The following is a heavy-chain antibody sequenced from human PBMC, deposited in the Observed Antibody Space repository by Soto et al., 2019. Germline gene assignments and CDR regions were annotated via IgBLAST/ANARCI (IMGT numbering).Heavy chain of an antibody. D-gene: IGHD3-9*01. Sequence: GGSLRLSCKASGFIFGDYAMSWFRQAPGKGLEWVGFIRRKAYGGTTEDAASVKGRFTISRDNAKNSLYLQMNSLRAEDTAVYYCARASFDWLLGRSYGMDVWGQGTTVTVSS. CDR1: GFIFGDYA. V-gene: IGHV3-49*03. J-gene: IGHJ6*02. CDR2: IRRKAYGGTT. CDR3: ARASFDWLLGRSYGMDV.